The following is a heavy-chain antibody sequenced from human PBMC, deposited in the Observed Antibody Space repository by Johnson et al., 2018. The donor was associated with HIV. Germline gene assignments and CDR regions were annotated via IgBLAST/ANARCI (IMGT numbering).Heavy chain of an antibody. V-gene: IGHV3-30*18. CDR3: AKDLRQFLEWSTTFDI. J-gene: IGHJ3*02. Sequence: VPLVESGGGVVQPGRSLRLSCAASGFSFSNYAMDWVRQAPGKGLEWVAFISSDGSNKNYADSVKGRFTISRDNSKNTLYLQMNSLRAEDTAVYYCAKDLRQFLEWSTTFDIWGQGTMVTVSS. CDR1: GFSFSNYA. CDR2: ISSDGSNK. D-gene: IGHD3-3*01.